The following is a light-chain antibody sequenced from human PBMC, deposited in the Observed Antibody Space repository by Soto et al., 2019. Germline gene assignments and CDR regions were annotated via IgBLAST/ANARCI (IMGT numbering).Light chain of an antibody. J-gene: IGLJ3*02. CDR2: GNS. CDR1: SSNIGAGYD. V-gene: IGLV1-40*01. CDR3: QSSDSSLSGWV. Sequence: QSVLTQPPSVSGAPGQRVTISCTGSSSNIGAGYDVHWYQQLPGTAPKLLIYGNSNRPSGVPDRFSGSKSGTSASLAITGLQAEDEADSYYQSSDSSLSGWVFGGGTKVTVL.